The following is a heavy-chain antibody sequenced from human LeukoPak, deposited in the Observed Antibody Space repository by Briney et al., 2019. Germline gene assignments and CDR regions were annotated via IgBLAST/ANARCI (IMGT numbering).Heavy chain of an antibody. CDR3: ARNNGMDV. CDR2: VNRDGSET. V-gene: IGHV3-7*03. J-gene: IGHJ6*02. CDR1: GFTLSNHW. Sequence: GGSLRLSCAASGFTLSNHWMTWVRQVPGRGSEWVANVNRDGSETYYLDSVKGRFTISKDNAKNSLYLQMNSLRAEDTALYHCARNNGMDVWGQGTTVIVSS.